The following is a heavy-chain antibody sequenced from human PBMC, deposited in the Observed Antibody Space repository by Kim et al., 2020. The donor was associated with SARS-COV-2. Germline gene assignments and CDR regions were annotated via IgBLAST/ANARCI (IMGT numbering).Heavy chain of an antibody. J-gene: IGHJ6*02. V-gene: IGHV3-23*01. CDR3: AKDGRVLLWFGELDV. CDR1: GFTFSSYA. D-gene: IGHD3-10*01. CDR2: ISGSGGST. Sequence: GGSLRLSCAASGFTFSSYAMSWVRQAPGKGLEWVSAISGSGGSTYYADSVKGRFTISRDNSKNTLYLQMNSLRAEDTAVYYCAKDGRVLLWFGELDVWGQGTTVTVSS.